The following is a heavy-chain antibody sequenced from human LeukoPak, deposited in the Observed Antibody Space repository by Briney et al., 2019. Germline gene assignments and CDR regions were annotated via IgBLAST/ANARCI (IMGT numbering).Heavy chain of an antibody. J-gene: IGHJ4*02. CDR3: ARGFCSSAYCYQGPFDF. V-gene: IGHV3-15*01. CDR2: IKNKTNGGTT. Sequence: GGSLRLSCAASGFTFSSAWMTWVRQAPGKGLEWVGHIKNKTNGGTTDYAAPVKGRFIISRDDSKNTLCLQMNSLRTEDTAVYYCARGFCSSAYCYQGPFDFWGQGTLVTVSS. CDR1: GFTFSSAW. D-gene: IGHD2-2*01.